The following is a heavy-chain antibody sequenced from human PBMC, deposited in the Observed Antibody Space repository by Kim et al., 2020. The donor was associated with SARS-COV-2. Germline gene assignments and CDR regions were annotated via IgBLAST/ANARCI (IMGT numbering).Heavy chain of an antibody. CDR1: GFTFSNAW. V-gene: IGHV3-15*01. D-gene: IGHD2-8*01. CDR3: TTGIVLMVYASIYFDY. CDR2: IKSKTDGGTT. Sequence: GGSLRLSCAASGFTFSNAWMSWVRQAPGKGLEWVGRIKSKTDGGTTDYAAPMKGRFTISRDDSKNTLYLQMNSLKTEDTAVYYCTTGIVLMVYASIYFDYWGQGTLVTVSS. J-gene: IGHJ4*02.